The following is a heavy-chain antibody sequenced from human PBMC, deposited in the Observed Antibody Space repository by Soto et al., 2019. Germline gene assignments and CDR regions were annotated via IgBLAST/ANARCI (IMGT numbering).Heavy chain of an antibody. CDR1: GYTLITYG. CDR3: ACYTAGSLDSSDN. V-gene: IGHV1-18*01. Sequence: ASLRISCNASGYTLITYGITWVRQAPGHGLEWIRWISAYHGNTNHAQNLQGRVNMTTHTSTSTAYRELRRQRSLYTTEYYRACYTAGSLDSSDNWGQGTMVTVSS. J-gene: IGHJ4*01. D-gene: IGHD2-2*02. CDR2: ISAYHGNT.